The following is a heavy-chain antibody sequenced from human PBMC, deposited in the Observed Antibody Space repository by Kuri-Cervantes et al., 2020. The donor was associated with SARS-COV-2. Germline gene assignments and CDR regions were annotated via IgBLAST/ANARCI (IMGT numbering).Heavy chain of an antibody. CDR1: GYTFTGYY. J-gene: IGHJ6*03. D-gene: IGHD2-2*03. CDR3: ASGYCSRTSCYSYHWYYYYMDV. V-gene: IGHV1-2*02. CDR2: INPNSGDT. Sequence: ASVKVSCKASGYTFTGYYMHWVRQAPGQGLEWMGWINPNSGDTNYAQKLQGRVTMTRDTSISTAYMELSRMRSDDTAVYYCASGYCSRTSCYSYHWYYYYMDVWGKGTTVTVSS.